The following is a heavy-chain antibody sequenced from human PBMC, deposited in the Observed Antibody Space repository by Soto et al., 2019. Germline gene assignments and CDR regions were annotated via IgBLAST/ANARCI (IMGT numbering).Heavy chain of an antibody. CDR2: IGGSGEST. J-gene: IGHJ4*02. Sequence: GGSLRLSCAASGFSFSSCAMNWVRQAPGKGLEWVSTIGGSGESTYYADSVKSRCTISRNNAKSTLYLQMNSLRAEDTAVYYCAKDRWNYDYFDFWGQGTLVTVSS. CDR3: AKDRWNYDYFDF. CDR1: GFSFSSCA. V-gene: IGHV3-23*01. D-gene: IGHD1-7*01.